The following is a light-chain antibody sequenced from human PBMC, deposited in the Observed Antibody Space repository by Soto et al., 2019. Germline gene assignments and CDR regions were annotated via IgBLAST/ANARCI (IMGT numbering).Light chain of an antibody. J-gene: IGKJ1*01. CDR3: MQSTRWPWT. CDR1: QSLVYSNGNAY. V-gene: IGKV2-30*01. Sequence: DAVLTQSPLSLPVTLGQPAAISCRSSQSLVYSNGNAYLIWFQQRPGQSPRRLIYQVSTRDAGVPDRFSGSGSGTYFTLTISRVEAEDVGLYYCMQSTRWPWTFGQGTKVDIK. CDR2: QVS.